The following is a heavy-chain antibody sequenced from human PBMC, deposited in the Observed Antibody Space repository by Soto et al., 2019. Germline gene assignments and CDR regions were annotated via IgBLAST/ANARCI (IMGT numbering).Heavy chain of an antibody. CDR2: IIPIFGTA. V-gene: IGHV1-69*13. D-gene: IGHD4-4*01. J-gene: IGHJ5*02. CDR3: ARSRDYSNENWFDP. Sequence: VASVKVSGKASGGTFSSYAISWVRQPPGQGLEWMGGIIPIFGTANYAQKFKGRVTITVDESTSTAYMELSSLRSEDTAVYYCARSRDYSNENWFDPWGQGTLVTV. CDR1: GGTFSSYA.